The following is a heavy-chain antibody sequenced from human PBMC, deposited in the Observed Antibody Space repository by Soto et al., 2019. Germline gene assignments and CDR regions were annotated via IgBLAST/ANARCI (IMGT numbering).Heavy chain of an antibody. D-gene: IGHD1-1*01. CDR3: TTGSGEGV. J-gene: IGHJ6*02. V-gene: IGHV3-15*07. Sequence: EVQLVGSGGGLVKPGGSLRLSCAASDFTITNAWMSWVRQAPGKGLEWVGRIKTKAEGGATDYAAPLKGRFTISRDDSRNTLFLQMNSLKTEDTAVYYCTTGSGEGVWGQGARVTVSS. CDR1: DFTITNAW. CDR2: IKTKAEGGAT.